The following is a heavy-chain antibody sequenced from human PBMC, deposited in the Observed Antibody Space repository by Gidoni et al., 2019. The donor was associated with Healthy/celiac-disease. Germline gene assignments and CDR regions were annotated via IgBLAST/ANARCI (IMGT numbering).Heavy chain of an antibody. CDR3: ARDLHLGSNRLAFGH. D-gene: IGHD3-3*01. Sequence: QVQLVQSGAEVKQPGSSVKVSCKASGGTFSSYTISWVRQAPGQGLEWMGRIIPILGIANYAQKFQGRVTITADKSTSTAYMELSSLRSEDTAVYYCARDLHLGSNRLAFGHWGQGTLVTVSS. CDR2: IIPILGIA. V-gene: IGHV1-69*08. CDR1: GGTFSSYT. J-gene: IGHJ4*02.